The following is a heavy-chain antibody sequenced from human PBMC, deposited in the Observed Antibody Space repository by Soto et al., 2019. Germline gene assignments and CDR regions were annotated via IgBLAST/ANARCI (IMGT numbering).Heavy chain of an antibody. J-gene: IGHJ3*02. CDR3: ANNRANGDYGYAFDI. CDR1: GNSFGAYY. Sequence: QVQLVQSGAEVKKPGASVKVSCTASGNSFGAYYIQWVRQAPGKGLEWMGGFDPEDGETIYAQKFQGRVTMTEDTSTDTAYMELSSLRSEDTAVYYCANNRANGDYGYAFDIWGQGTMVTVSS. D-gene: IGHD4-17*01. V-gene: IGHV1-24*01. CDR2: FDPEDGET.